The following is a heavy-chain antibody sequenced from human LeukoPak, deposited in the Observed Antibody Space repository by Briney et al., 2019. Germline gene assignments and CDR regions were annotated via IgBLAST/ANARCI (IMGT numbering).Heavy chain of an antibody. D-gene: IGHD5-12*01. V-gene: IGHV4-59*01. J-gene: IGHJ4*02. CDR2: FYYSGST. Sequence: KPSETLSLTCSVSDGSISGYYWSWLRQPPGRGLEWIGYFYYSGSTTYNPSLKGRVTISVDTSENHFSLKLSSVTAADTAVYYCARGPNSGYGRFDYWGQGTLVTVSS. CDR1: DGSISGYY. CDR3: ARGPNSGYGRFDY.